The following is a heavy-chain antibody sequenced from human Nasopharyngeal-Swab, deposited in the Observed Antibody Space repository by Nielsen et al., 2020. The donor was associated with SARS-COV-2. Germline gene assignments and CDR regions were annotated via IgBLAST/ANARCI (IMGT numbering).Heavy chain of an antibody. Sequence: SETLSLTCTVSGGSISSSTYYWCWLRRPPFNGLVFVGTLYYSGSTYQNPSLKSRVTISVDTSKNQFSLDLSSVTAADTAVYYCVRHKLVGNNPDWFDRGGQGTLVTVSS. CDR1: GGSISSSTYY. CDR2: LYYSGST. D-gene: IGHD1-26*01. V-gene: IGHV4-39*01. CDR3: VRHKLVGNNPDWFDR. J-gene: IGHJ5*02.